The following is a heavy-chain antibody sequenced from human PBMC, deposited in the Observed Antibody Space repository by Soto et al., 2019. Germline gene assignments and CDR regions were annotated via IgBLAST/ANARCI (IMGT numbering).Heavy chain of an antibody. J-gene: IGHJ3*02. Sequence: PGGSLRLSCAASGFTFSSYGMNWVRQAPGKGLEWVSYISSSSSTIYYADSVKGRFTISRDNAKNSLHLQMNSLRAEDTAVYYCARVYDILTGYSDAFDIWGQGTMVTVSS. CDR3: ARVYDILTGYSDAFDI. CDR2: ISSSSSTI. CDR1: GFTFSSYG. D-gene: IGHD3-9*01. V-gene: IGHV3-48*01.